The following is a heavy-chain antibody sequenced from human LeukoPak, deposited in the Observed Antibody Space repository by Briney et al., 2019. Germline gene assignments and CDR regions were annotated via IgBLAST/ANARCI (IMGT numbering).Heavy chain of an antibody. CDR3: ASFDYGGYYQFDN. Sequence: SETLSLTCTVSGGSISSSSYYWGWIRQPPGKGLEWIGSIYYSGSTYYNPSLKSRVTISVDTSKNQFSLKLSSVAAADTAVYYCASFDYGGYYQFDNWGQGTLVTVSS. CDR2: IYYSGST. D-gene: IGHD3-22*01. J-gene: IGHJ4*02. CDR1: GGSISSSSYY. V-gene: IGHV4-39*01.